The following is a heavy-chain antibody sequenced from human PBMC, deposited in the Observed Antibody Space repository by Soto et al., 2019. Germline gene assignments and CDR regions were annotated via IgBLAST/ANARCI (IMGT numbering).Heavy chain of an antibody. D-gene: IGHD1-7*01. CDR2: VDPSRGSA. CDR1: GYTFINYF. V-gene: IGHV1-46*01. CDR3: ARPLIGNTVDL. J-gene: IGHJ3*01. Sequence: QAQLLQSGAEVKKPGASVKVSCKASGYTFINYFIHWVRQAPGQRLEWIGIVDPSRGSADYAQKFQGRVTMTTDASSRTVFMDLSSLTSEDTAVYYCARPLIGNTVDLWGQGTTVIVSS.